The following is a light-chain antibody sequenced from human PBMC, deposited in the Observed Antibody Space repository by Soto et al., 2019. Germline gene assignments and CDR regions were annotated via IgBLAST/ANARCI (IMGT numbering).Light chain of an antibody. Sequence: DIQMTQSPSSLSASVGDRVTITCRASQGISNYLAWYQQIPGKVPKLLISAASTLQSGAPSRFRGSGSGTDFTLTISSLHPDDVATYYCQKYTNVPAFGGGTKVDIK. CDR3: QKYTNVPA. J-gene: IGKJ4*01. CDR1: QGISNY. CDR2: AAS. V-gene: IGKV1-27*01.